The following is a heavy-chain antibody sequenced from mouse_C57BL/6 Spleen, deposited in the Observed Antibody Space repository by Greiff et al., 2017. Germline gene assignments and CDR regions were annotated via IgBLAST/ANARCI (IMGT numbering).Heavy chain of an antibody. CDR1: GYTFTSYG. V-gene: IGHV1-81*01. Sequence: ESGAELARPGASVKLSCKASGYTFTSYGISWVKQRTGQGLEWIGEIYPRSGNTYYNEKFKGKATLTADKSSSTAYMELRSLTSEDSAVYFCARGDYGSSYEYFDVWGTGTTVTVSS. J-gene: IGHJ1*03. CDR3: ARGDYGSSYEYFDV. D-gene: IGHD1-1*01. CDR2: IYPRSGNT.